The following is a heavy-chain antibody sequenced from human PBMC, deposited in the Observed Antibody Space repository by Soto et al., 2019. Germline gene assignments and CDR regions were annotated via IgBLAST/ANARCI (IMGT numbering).Heavy chain of an antibody. V-gene: IGHV2-5*02. CDR2: IYWDASE. J-gene: IGHJ4*02. CDR3: ARRIYHGSGSYYYFDY. CDR1: GFSLSASGVG. D-gene: IGHD3-10*01. Sequence: QITLKESGPTLVKPTQTLTLTCTLSGFSLSASGVGVGWIRQPPGKALEWLALIYWDASEHYSPSLKTRLTITSDTSKNQVVLTMTNMAPADTATYYCARRIYHGSGSYYYFDYWGQGTLVTVSS.